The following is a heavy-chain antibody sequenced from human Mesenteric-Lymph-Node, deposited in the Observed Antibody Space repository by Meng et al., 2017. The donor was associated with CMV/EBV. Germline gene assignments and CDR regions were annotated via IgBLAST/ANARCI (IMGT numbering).Heavy chain of an antibody. V-gene: IGHV3-7*01. CDR3: ASGWSPDY. CDR1: GFSFSSYW. J-gene: IGHJ4*02. D-gene: IGHD2-15*01. Sequence: GESLKISCAASGFSFSSYWMSWVRQAPGKGLEWVANIKQDGSEKYYVDSVKGRFTISRDNAKNSLYLQMNSLRAEDTAVYYCASGWSPDYWGQGTLVTVSS. CDR2: IKQDGSEK.